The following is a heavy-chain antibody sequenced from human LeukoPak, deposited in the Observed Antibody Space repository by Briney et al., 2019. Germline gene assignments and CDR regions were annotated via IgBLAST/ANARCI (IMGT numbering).Heavy chain of an antibody. Sequence: PSETLSLTCTVSGGSISSYYWSWIRQPPGKGLEWIGYIYYSGSTNYNPSLKSRLTISVDTSKNQFSLKLSSVTAADTAVYYCARQGQWLEDYGMDVWGQGTTVTVSS. CDR1: GGSISSYY. J-gene: IGHJ6*02. D-gene: IGHD6-19*01. CDR3: ARQGQWLEDYGMDV. CDR2: IYYSGST. V-gene: IGHV4-59*08.